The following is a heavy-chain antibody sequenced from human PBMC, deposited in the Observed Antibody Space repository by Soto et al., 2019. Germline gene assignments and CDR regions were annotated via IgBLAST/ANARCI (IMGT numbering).Heavy chain of an antibody. J-gene: IGHJ4*02. CDR1: GFTFDDYA. D-gene: IGHD6-19*01. CDR2: ISWNSGSI. V-gene: IGHV3-9*01. Sequence: EVQLVESGGGLVQPGRSLRLSCAASGFTFDDYAMHWVRQAPGKGLERVSGISWNSGSIGYADSVKGRFTISRDNAKNSLYLQMNSLRAEDTALYYCAKATAPFIAVAGTFDYWGQGTLVTVSS. CDR3: AKATAPFIAVAGTFDY.